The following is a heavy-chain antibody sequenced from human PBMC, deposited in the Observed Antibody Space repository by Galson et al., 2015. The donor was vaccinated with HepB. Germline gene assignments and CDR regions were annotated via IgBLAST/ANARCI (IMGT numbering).Heavy chain of an antibody. CDR3: ASPQQSPPCSGGSCYRYDAFDI. V-gene: IGHV5-51*03. CDR1: GYSFTSDW. D-gene: IGHD2-15*01. J-gene: IGHJ3*02. CDR2: LYPCDSDT. Sequence: QSGAEVKRPGESLTISCKGSGYSFTSDWIVCVREGPGQSLVGLGMLYPCDSDTRYSPSFQGQVTISADKSISTAYLQWSSLKASDTAMYYCASPQQSPPCSGGSCYRYDAFDIWGQGTMVTVSS.